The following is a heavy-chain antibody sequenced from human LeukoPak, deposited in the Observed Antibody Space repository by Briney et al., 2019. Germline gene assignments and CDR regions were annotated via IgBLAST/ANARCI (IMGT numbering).Heavy chain of an antibody. D-gene: IGHD3-22*01. CDR3: ARGRRITMIVVVITTNAFDI. CDR2: INHSGST. V-gene: IGHV4-34*01. Sequence: PSETLSLTCAVYGGSFSGYYWSWIRRPPGKGLEWIGEINHSGSTNYNPSLKSRVTISVDTSKNQFSLKLSSVTAADTAVYYCARGRRITMIVVVITTNAFDIWGQGTMVTVSS. J-gene: IGHJ3*02. CDR1: GGSFSGYY.